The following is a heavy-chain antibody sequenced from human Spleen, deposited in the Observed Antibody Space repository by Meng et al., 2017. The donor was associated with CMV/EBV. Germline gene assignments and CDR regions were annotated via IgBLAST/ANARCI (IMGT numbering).Heavy chain of an antibody. CDR2: ISAYNGNI. J-gene: IGHJ6*02. CDR1: GGTFSSYA. V-gene: IGHV1-18*01. D-gene: IGHD4-17*01. Sequence: ASVKVSCKASGGTFSSYAISWVRQAPGQGLEWMGWISAYNGNINYAQNLQGRLTMTTDTSTSTAYMELRSLRSDDTAMYYCAREAAYGDYYGMDVWGQGTTVTVSS. CDR3: AREAAYGDYYGMDV.